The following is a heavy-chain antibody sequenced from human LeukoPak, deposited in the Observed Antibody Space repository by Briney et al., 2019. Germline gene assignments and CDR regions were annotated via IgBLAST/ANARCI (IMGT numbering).Heavy chain of an antibody. CDR2: INHSGST. CDR1: GGSFSDYY. V-gene: IGHV4-34*01. J-gene: IGHJ6*03. Sequence: SETLSLTCAVYGGSFSDYYWSWIRQPPGKGLEWIGEINHSGSTNYNPSLKSRVTISVDTSKNQFSLKLSSVTAADTAVYYCARGSPSKDIVVVPAAIQWNYYYMDVWGKGTTVTVSS. D-gene: IGHD2-2*02. CDR3: ARGSPSKDIVVVPAAIQWNYYYMDV.